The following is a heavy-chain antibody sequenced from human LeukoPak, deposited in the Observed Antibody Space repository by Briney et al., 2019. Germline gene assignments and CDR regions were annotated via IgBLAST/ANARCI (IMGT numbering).Heavy chain of an antibody. CDR1: GYTFTGYY. Sequence: ASVKVSCKASGYTFTGYYMHWVRQAPGQGLEWMGWINPNSGGTNYAQKFQGRVTMTRDTSISTAYMELSGLRSDDTAVYYCARGPMGWELLVIDYWGQGTLVTVSS. D-gene: IGHD1-26*01. CDR3: ARGPMGWELLVIDY. J-gene: IGHJ4*02. CDR2: INPNSGGT. V-gene: IGHV1-2*02.